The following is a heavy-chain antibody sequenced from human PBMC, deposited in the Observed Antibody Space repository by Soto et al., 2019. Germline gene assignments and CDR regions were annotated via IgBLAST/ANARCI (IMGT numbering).Heavy chain of an antibody. Sequence: EVQLVESGGGMVQPGGSLKLSCAASGFTFGDSAVLWVRQASGKGLEWIGRMRSGGNNYATVCAASVKGRLIISRDDSKNKAYLQMDSLKTEDTAVYYCGSSTSGWYFDYWGQGTLVTVSS. J-gene: IGHJ4*02. D-gene: IGHD6-19*01. CDR2: MRSGGNNYAT. CDR3: GSSTSGWYFDY. CDR1: GFTFGDSA. V-gene: IGHV3-73*01.